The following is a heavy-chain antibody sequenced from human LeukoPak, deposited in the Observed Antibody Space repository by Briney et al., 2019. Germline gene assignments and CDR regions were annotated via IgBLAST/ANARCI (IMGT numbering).Heavy chain of an antibody. Sequence: SGGSLRLSCAASGFTFDDYAMHWVRQAPGKGLEWGSGISWNSGSIGYADSVKGRFTISRDNAKNSLYLQMNSLRAEDMALYYCARGGYSYGRSKFDYWGQGTLVTVSS. CDR3: ARGGYSYGRSKFDY. J-gene: IGHJ4*02. CDR1: GFTFDDYA. CDR2: ISWNSGSI. V-gene: IGHV3-9*03. D-gene: IGHD5-18*01.